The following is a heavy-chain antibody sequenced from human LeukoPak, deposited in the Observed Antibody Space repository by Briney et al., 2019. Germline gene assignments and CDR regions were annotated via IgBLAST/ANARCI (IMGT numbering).Heavy chain of an antibody. CDR2: IYYSGST. V-gene: IGHV4-59*01. J-gene: IGHJ5*02. CDR1: GGSISSSY. Sequence: SETLSLTCIVSGGSISSSYWSWIRQPPGKRLEWIGYIYYSGSTNYNPSLKSRVTISLDTSKNQFSLKLSSVTAADTAIYYCARAPFCTSTTCYSNWFDPWGQGTLVTVSS. CDR3: ARAPFCTSTTCYSNWFDP. D-gene: IGHD2-2*01.